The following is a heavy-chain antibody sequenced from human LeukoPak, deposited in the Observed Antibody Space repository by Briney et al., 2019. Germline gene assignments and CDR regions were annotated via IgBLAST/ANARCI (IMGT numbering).Heavy chain of an antibody. CDR2: INPNSGGT. CDR3: ARGDFITMIVVVPPSY. V-gene: IGHV1-2*02. J-gene: IGHJ4*02. CDR1: GYTFTGYY. D-gene: IGHD3-22*01. Sequence: ASVKVSCKASGYTFTGYYMHWVRQAPGQGLEWMGWINPNSGGTNYAQKFQGRVTMTRDTSISTAYMELSRLRSDDTAVYYCARGDFITMIVVVPPSYWGQGTLVTVSS.